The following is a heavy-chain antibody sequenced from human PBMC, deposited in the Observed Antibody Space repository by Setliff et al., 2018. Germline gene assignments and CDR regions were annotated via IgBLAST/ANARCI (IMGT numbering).Heavy chain of an antibody. D-gene: IGHD2-21*02. CDR2: IGHTGSI. CDR1: GYSISSGYI. J-gene: IGHJ4*02. Sequence: PSETLSLTCTVSGYSISSGYIWGWIRQPPGKGLEWVGNIGHTGSINYNPSLKSRLTISRDTSKNQVSLKLNSVTATDTAVYYCARDLGRGGDSDYWGQGILVNVSS. CDR3: ARDLGRGGDSDY. V-gene: IGHV4-38-2*02.